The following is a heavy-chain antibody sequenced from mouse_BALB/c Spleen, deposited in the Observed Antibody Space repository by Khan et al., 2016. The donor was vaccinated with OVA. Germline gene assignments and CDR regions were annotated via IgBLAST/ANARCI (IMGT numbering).Heavy chain of an antibody. CDR1: GFSLSRYN. Sequence: VKLQESGPGLVAPSQSLSITCTVSGFSLSRYNIHWVRQPPGKGLEWLGLIWGGGGTDYNSTLKSRLSIRKDNSKSQVLLQMNSLQTDDTAMYXCARAYYRYDGYYAMDYWGQGTSVTVSS. CDR2: IWGGGGT. D-gene: IGHD2-14*01. CDR3: ARAYYRYDGYYAMDY. V-gene: IGHV2-6-4*01. J-gene: IGHJ4*01.